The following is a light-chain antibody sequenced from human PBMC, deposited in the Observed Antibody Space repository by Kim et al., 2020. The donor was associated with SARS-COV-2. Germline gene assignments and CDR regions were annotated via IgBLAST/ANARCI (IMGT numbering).Light chain of an antibody. V-gene: IGLV3-19*01. J-gene: IGLJ2*01. CDR2: GKN. CDR3: NSRESSGNRVV. Sequence: GQTVRITSQGDTLRNYYASWYQQKPGQAPILVIYGKNNRPSGIPDRFSGSSSGNTASLTITGVQAEDEADFYCNSRESSGNRVVFGGGTQLTVL. CDR1: TLRNYY.